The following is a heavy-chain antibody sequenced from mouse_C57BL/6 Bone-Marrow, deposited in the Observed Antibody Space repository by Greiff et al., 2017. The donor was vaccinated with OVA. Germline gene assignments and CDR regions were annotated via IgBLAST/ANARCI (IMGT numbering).Heavy chain of an antibody. J-gene: IGHJ2*01. Sequence: DVMLVESGGDLVKPGGSLKLSCAASGFTFSSYGMSWVRQTPDKRLEWVATISSGGSYTYYPDSVKGRFTISRDNAKNTLYLQMSSLKSEDTAMYYCARRGTTVVDFDYWGQGTTLTVSS. CDR1: GFTFSSYG. CDR3: ARRGTTVVDFDY. V-gene: IGHV5-6*02. D-gene: IGHD1-1*01. CDR2: ISSGGSYT.